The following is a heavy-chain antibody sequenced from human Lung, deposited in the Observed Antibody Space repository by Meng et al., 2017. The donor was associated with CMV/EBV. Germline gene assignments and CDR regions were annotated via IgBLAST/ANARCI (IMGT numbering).Heavy chain of an antibody. CDR3: ARGTNLNGMDV. J-gene: IGHJ6*02. CDR1: GFTFSDYY. Sequence: GGSXRLXXAASGFTFSDYYMSWIRQAPGKGLEWVSYISSSGSTIYYADSVKGRFTISRDNAKNSLYLQMNSLRAEDTAVYYCARGTNLNGMDVWGQGTTVTVSS. D-gene: IGHD1-14*01. CDR2: ISSSGSTI. V-gene: IGHV3-11*01.